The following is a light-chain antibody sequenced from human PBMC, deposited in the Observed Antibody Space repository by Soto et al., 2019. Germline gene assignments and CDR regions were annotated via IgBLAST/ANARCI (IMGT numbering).Light chain of an antibody. Sequence: DIQMTQSPSTLSGSVGDRVTITCRASQTISSWLAWYQQKPGKAPKLLIYKASTLKSGVPSSFSGSGSGTEFTLTISSRQPEDFATYYCQHYNSYSEAFGQGTKVELK. CDR3: QHYNSYSEA. J-gene: IGKJ1*01. V-gene: IGKV1-5*03. CDR2: KAS. CDR1: QTISSW.